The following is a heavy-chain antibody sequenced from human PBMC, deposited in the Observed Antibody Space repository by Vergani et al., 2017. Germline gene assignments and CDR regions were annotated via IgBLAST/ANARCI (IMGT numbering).Heavy chain of an antibody. CDR1: GGSISSGGYY. J-gene: IGHJ4*02. D-gene: IGHD3-9*01. V-gene: IGHV4-31*03. Sequence: QVQLQESGPGLVKPSQTLSLTCTVSGGSISSGGYYWSWIRQHPGKGLEWIGYIYYSGSTYYNPSPKSRVPISVDTSKNQFSLKLSSVTAADTAVYYCARGGYDILTGYFMSLDYWGQGTLVTVSS. CDR2: IYYSGST. CDR3: ARGGYDILTGYFMSLDY.